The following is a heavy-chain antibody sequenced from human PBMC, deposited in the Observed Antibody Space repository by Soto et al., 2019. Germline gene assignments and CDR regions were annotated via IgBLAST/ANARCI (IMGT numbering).Heavy chain of an antibody. CDR2: ISGSGGRT. D-gene: IGHD2-21*02. CDR3: AKVKGMVTAIPYFDY. CDR1: GFTFSSYA. V-gene: IGHV3-23*01. J-gene: IGHJ4*02. Sequence: GGSLRLSCAASGFTFSSYAISWVRQAPWKGLEWVSAISGSGGRTYYADSVKGRFTISRDNSKKKLYLQMNSLRAEDTDVYYCAKVKGMVTAIPYFDYLGQGTLVTVSS.